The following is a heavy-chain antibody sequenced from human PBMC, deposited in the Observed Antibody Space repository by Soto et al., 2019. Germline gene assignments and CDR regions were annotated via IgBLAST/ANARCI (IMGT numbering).Heavy chain of an antibody. CDR3: ARGQWSGGHGSWFDP. V-gene: IGHV1-18*01. D-gene: IGHD6-19*01. CDR1: GYSFTSYG. J-gene: IGHJ5*02. CDR2: ISAYNGNT. Sequence: ASVKLSCKACGYSFTSYGISCVRQAPGQGLEWMGWISAYNGNTNYAQKLQGRVTMTTDTSTSTAYMELRSLRSDDTAVYYCARGQWSGGHGSWFDPWGQGTLVTVSS.